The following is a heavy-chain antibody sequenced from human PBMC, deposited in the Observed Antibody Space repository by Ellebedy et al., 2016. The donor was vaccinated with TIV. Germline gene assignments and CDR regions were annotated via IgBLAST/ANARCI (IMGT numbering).Heavy chain of an antibody. Sequence: SQTLSLTXXVYGGSFRGYYWSWIRQPPGKGLEWIGEINHSGSTNYNPSLKSRVTISVDTSKNQFSLKLSSVTAADTAVYYCASHRVGDGFLGYWGQGTLVTVSS. CDR1: GGSFRGYY. J-gene: IGHJ4*02. V-gene: IGHV4-34*01. CDR3: ASHRVGDGFLGY. D-gene: IGHD2-15*01. CDR2: INHSGST.